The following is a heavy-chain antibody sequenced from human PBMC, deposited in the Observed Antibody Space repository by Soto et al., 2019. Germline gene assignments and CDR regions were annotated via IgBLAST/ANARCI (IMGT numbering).Heavy chain of an antibody. J-gene: IGHJ4*02. CDR1: GYTFTNYY. CDR3: ARGIAVAGTIFEN. V-gene: IGHV1-46*03. CDR2: INPSGGST. D-gene: IGHD6-19*01. Sequence: ASVKVSCKASGYTFTNYYMHWVRQAPGQGLEWMGIINPSGGSTSYAQKFQGRVTMTRDASTSTVYMELSSLRSEDTAVYYCARGIAVAGTIFENWGQGDLVTVSS.